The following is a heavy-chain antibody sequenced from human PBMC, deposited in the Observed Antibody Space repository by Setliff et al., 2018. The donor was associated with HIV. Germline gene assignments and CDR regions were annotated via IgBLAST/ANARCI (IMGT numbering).Heavy chain of an antibody. CDR3: ARGTAPRRGTNYGGNYPLDY. J-gene: IGHJ4*02. CDR2: VYHSGST. Sequence: SETLSLTCTVTGGSISSSSYCWGRIRQPPGKGLEWLATVYHSGSTYYNPTLKSPITISIDTSKNHFSLRLSSVAAADTAVYFCARGTAPRRGTNYGGNYPLDYWGQGTLVTVSS. D-gene: IGHD4-17*01. V-gene: IGHV4-39*07. CDR1: GGSISSSSYC.